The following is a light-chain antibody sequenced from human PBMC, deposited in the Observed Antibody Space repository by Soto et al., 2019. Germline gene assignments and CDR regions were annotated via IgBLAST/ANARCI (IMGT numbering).Light chain of an antibody. CDR3: QQHGTSPWT. CDR2: GAS. V-gene: IGKV3-20*01. J-gene: IGKJ1*01. CDR1: QSVGSTY. Sequence: EIMLTQSPGTLSLSPGERATLSCRASQSVGSTYLAWYQQKPGQAPRLLIYGASSRASGIPDRFSGSGSGTDFTLTISGLEPEDFALYYCQQHGTSPWTFGHGTKVEIK.